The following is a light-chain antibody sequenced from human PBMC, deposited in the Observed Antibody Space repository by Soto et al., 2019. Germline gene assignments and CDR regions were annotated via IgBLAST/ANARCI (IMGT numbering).Light chain of an antibody. CDR2: AAS. CDR3: QQYNSYWT. CDR1: QSISSY. Sequence: IQMTQSPSSLSATVGDRVTITFRASQSISSYLNWYQQKPGKAPKVLISAASSLQSGVPPRFSGSGSGTDFTFTINSLQPEDFATYYCQQYNSYWTFGQGTKVHIK. V-gene: IGKV1-39*01. J-gene: IGKJ1*01.